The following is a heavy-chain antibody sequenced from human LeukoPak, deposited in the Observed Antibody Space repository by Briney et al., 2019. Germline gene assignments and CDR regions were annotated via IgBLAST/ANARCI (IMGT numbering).Heavy chain of an antibody. J-gene: IGHJ3*02. CDR2: IYYSGST. Sequence: SETLSLTCTVSGGSISSRSYYWGWIRQPPGKGLEWIANIYYSGSTYYNPSLKSRVTISVDTSKNQFSLRLSSVTAADTAVYYCARETRLHSGSYSNDAFDIWGQGTMVTVSS. D-gene: IGHD1-26*01. V-gene: IGHV4-39*07. CDR3: ARETRLHSGSYSNDAFDI. CDR1: GGSISSRSYY.